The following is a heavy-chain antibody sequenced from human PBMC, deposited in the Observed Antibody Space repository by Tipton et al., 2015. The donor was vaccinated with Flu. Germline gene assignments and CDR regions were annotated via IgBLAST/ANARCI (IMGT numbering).Heavy chain of an antibody. CDR2: IYHSGSA. CDR3: ARRDFSNYVSEPKNWFDF. V-gene: IGHV4-4*02. CDR1: GGSMSSSNW. D-gene: IGHD4-11*01. J-gene: IGHJ5*01. Sequence: PGLVKPSGTLSLTCAVSGGSMSSSNWWSWVRQPLGKGLEWIGDIYHSGSANYNPSLKSRVTISVARSKNQFSLRLTSVTAADTAVYFCARRDFSNYVSEPKNWFDFWGQGSLVNVSS.